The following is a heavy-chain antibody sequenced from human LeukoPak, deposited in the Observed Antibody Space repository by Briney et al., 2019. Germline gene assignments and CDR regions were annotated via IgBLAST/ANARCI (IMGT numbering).Heavy chain of an antibody. Sequence: SETLSLTCTVSGGSISSSSYYWGWIRQPPGKGLEWIGEINHSGSTNYNPSLKSRVTISVDTSKNQFSLKLSSVTAADTAVYYCARGRNRMYYGMDVWGQGTTVTVSS. CDR1: GGSISSSSYY. CDR2: INHSGST. J-gene: IGHJ6*02. CDR3: ARGRNRMYYGMDV. V-gene: IGHV4-39*07. D-gene: IGHD1-14*01.